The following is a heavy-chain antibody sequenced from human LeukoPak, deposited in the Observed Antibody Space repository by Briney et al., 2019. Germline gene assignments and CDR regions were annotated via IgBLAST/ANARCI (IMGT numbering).Heavy chain of an antibody. CDR3: SRNAASGFDI. J-gene: IGHJ4*02. Sequence: ASVKVSCKPSGYTFTTDYLYWVRQAPGQGLECVGMIQPDYGTTSYSQKFQGRVTITRDTSTSTLYMELSSLTSEDTAVYYCSRNAASGFDIWGQGTRVTVSS. CDR2: IQPDYGTT. CDR1: GYTFTTDY. V-gene: IGHV1-46*01.